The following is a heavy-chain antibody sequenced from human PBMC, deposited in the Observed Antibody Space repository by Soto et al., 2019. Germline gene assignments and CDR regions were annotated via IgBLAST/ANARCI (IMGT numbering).Heavy chain of an antibody. CDR1: GYTFTSYY. D-gene: IGHD4-17*01. J-gene: IGHJ5*02. CDR2: INPISGGS. CDR3: AAGPHDYGAS. V-gene: IGHV1-2*02. Sequence: ASVKVSCKASGYTFTSYYMHWVRQAPGQGLEWMGWINPISGGSSFAQKFQGRVILTRDTSITTAYMELRWLRSDDTAVYYCAAGPHDYGASWGQGTLVTVSS.